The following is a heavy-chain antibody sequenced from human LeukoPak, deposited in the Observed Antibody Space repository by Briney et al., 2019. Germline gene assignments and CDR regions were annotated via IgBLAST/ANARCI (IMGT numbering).Heavy chain of an antibody. J-gene: IGHJ4*02. CDR1: GYTFTGYY. CDR3: ARAWYYYDSSGRDWLLLRGLFDY. D-gene: IGHD3-22*01. Sequence: GASVKVSCKASGYTFTGYYMHWVRQAPGQGLEWMGWINPNSGGTNYAQKFQGRVTMTRDTSISTAYMELSRLRSDDTAVYYCARAWYYYDSSGRDWLLLRGLFDYWGQGTLVTVPS. V-gene: IGHV1-2*02. CDR2: INPNSGGT.